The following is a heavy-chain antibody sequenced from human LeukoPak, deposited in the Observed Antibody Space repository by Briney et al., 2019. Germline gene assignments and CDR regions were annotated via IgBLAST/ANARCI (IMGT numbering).Heavy chain of an antibody. J-gene: IGHJ6*03. CDR1: GFTFSNAW. Sequence: GGSLRLSCAASGFTFSNAWMRWVRQAPGKGLEWVGGIKSKTDGGTTDYAAPVKGRFTISRDDSKNTLYLQMNSLKTEDTAVYYCTTLWDYYYMDVWGKGTTVTVSS. CDR3: TTLWDYYYMDV. D-gene: IGHD1-26*01. V-gene: IGHV3-15*01. CDR2: IKSKTDGGTT.